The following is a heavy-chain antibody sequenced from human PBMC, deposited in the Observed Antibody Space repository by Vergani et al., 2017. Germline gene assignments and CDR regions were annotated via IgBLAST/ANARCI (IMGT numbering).Heavy chain of an antibody. CDR2: IYHSNST. CDR1: GYSISSGSY. V-gene: IGHV4-38-2*02. Sequence: QVQLQESGPGLVKPSETLSLTCTVSGYSISSGSYCGWIRQPPGKGLEWIASIYHSNSTYYNPSLKSRVTISVDTSKNQFSLKLSSVTAADTAVYYCAKHQSGSSWYAPLVDPWGQGTLVIVSS. D-gene: IGHD6-13*01. CDR3: AKHQSGSSWYAPLVDP. J-gene: IGHJ5*02.